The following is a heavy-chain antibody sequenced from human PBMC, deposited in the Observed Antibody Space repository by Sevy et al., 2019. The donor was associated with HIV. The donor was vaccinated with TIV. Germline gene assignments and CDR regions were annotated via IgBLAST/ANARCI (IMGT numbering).Heavy chain of an antibody. D-gene: IGHD2-2*01. CDR2: IYYSGST. V-gene: IGHV4-59*01. Sequence: SETLSLTCTVSGGSISSYYWSWIRQPPGKGLEWIGYIYYSGSTNYNPSLKSRVTISVDTSKNQFSLKLSSVTAADTAVYYCARGVPAANDWEGRNWFHPWGQGTLVTVSS. CDR3: ARGVPAANDWEGRNWFHP. CDR1: GGSISSYY. J-gene: IGHJ5*02.